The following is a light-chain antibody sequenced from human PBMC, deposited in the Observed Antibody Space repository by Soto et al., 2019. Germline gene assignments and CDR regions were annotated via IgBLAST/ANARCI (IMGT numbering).Light chain of an antibody. J-gene: IGKJ1*01. CDR3: QQYGSSRM. CDR2: GVY. CDR1: PSLSASQ. Sequence: VLTQSAGTVSLSPGERATLSCSTCPSLSASQLACYQQTPGQAPRLLIYGVYNRATGIPDRFSGSGSGTAYTLTISRLECEDFAVYYCQQYGSSRMFGQGTKVDI. V-gene: IGKV3-20*01.